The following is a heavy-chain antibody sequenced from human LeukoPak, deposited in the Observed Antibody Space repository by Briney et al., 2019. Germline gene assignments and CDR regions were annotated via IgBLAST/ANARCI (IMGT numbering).Heavy chain of an antibody. CDR3: ARPLPPTDY. V-gene: IGHV3-48*04. CDR2: ISSGSSTI. D-gene: IGHD4-17*01. Sequence: GGSLRLSCAASGFTFSSFSMNWVGQAPGKGLEWVSYISSGSSTIYYADSVKGRFTISRDNAKNSVYLQMNSLRAEDTAVYYCARPLPPTDYWGQGTLVTVSS. CDR1: GFTFSSFS. J-gene: IGHJ4*02.